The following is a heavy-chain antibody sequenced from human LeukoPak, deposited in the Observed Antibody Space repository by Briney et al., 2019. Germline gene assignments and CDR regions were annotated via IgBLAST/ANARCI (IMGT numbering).Heavy chain of an antibody. CDR1: GFTFSTYL. J-gene: IGHJ4*02. D-gene: IGHD4-17*01. V-gene: IGHV3-7*01. CDR2: IKEDGSEK. Sequence: GRSLRLSCAASGFTFSTYLMSWVRQAPGKGLEWVGNIKEDGSEKYYIDSVKGRFTISRDNAKNLPFLQMNSLRAEDTAVYYCTRDEGATETTYRFDHWGQGTLVAPSS. CDR3: TRDEGATETTYRFDH.